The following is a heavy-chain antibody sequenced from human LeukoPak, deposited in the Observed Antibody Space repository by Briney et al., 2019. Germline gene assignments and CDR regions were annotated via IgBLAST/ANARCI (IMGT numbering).Heavy chain of an antibody. V-gene: IGHV1-8*01. CDR3: AREGNSVAAFDI. Sequence: GASVKVSCKASGYTFTSYDINWVRQATGQGLEWMGWMNPNSGNTGYAQKFQGRVTTTRNTSISTAYMELSSLRSEDTAVYYCAREGNSVAAFDIWGQGTMVTVSS. CDR2: MNPNSGNT. D-gene: IGHD4-23*01. J-gene: IGHJ3*02. CDR1: GYTFTSYD.